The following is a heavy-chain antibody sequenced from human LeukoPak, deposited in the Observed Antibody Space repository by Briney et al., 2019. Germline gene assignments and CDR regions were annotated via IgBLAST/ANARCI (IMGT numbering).Heavy chain of an antibody. CDR2: IYNSGGT. J-gene: IGHJ4*02. V-gene: IGHV4-59*01. D-gene: IGHD3-16*01. CDR1: GGFITSSFY. Sequence: SETLSLTCTVSGGFITSSFYWSWIRQSPGKGLEWIGYIYNSGGTKYNPSLKSRLTISVDTSKNQFSLNLSSVTAADTAAYYCARASVLLSADYWGQGTLVTVSS. CDR3: ARASVLLSADY.